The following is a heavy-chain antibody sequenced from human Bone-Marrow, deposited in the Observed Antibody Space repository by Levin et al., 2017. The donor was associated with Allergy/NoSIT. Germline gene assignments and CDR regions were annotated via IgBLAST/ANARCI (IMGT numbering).Heavy chain of an antibody. CDR3: AKDPFPDYYDSSGYGYYFDY. D-gene: IGHD3-22*01. CDR2: ISGSGGST. V-gene: IGHV3-23*01. J-gene: IGHJ4*02. CDR1: GFTFSSYA. Sequence: AGGSLRLSCAASGFTFSSYAMSWVRQAPGKGLEWVSAISGSGGSTYYADSVKGRFTISRDNSKNTLYLQMNSLRAEDTAVYYCAKDPFPDYYDSSGYGYYFDYWGQGTLVTVSS.